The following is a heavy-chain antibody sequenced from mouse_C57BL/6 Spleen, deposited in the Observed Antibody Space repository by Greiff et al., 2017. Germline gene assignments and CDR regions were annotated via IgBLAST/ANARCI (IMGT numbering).Heavy chain of an antibody. CDR1: GFSLTSYG. CDR3: ARQDYSNFDYAMDY. D-gene: IGHD2-5*01. J-gene: IGHJ4*01. Sequence: VQLQQSGPGLVAPSQSLSITCTVSGFSLTSYGVNWVRQPPGKGLEWLVVIWSDGSTTYNSALKSRLSISKDNSKSQVFLKMNSLQTDDTAMYYCARQDYSNFDYAMDYWGQGTSGTVSS. CDR2: IWSDGST. V-gene: IGHV2-6-1*01.